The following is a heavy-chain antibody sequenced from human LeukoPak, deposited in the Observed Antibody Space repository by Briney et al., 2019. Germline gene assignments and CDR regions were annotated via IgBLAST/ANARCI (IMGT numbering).Heavy chain of an antibody. J-gene: IGHJ4*02. D-gene: IGHD1-26*01. Sequence: PGGSLRLSCVASGFTFSITWVTWVRQAPGKGLEWVAIIGKHGNGKYYVDSVKGRFAVSRDYASNSVFLQMDSLRAEDTSVYYCARDAGWGYYDLWGQGTPVTVSS. V-gene: IGHV3-7*01. CDR1: GFTFSITW. CDR2: IGKHGNGK. CDR3: ARDAGWGYYDL.